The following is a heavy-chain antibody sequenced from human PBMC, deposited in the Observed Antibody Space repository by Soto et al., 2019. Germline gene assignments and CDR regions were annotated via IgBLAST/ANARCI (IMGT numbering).Heavy chain of an antibody. CDR2: ISRSSSNI. CDR3: ARDLKVAAAGTGYYYYGMDV. Sequence: EVQLVESGGGLVKPGGSLRLSCAASGFNFSSYSMNWVRQAPGKGLEWGTSISRSSSNIYYVDSVKGRFTISRDNAKNSLYLQMNSLRAEDTAVYYCARDLKVAAAGTGYYYYGMDVWGQGTTVTVSS. V-gene: IGHV3-21*01. J-gene: IGHJ6*02. CDR1: GFNFSSYS. D-gene: IGHD6-13*01.